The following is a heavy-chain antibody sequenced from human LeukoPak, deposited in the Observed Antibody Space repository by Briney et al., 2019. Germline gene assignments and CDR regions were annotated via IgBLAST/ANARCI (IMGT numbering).Heavy chain of an antibody. CDR1: GYTLTGYY. Sequence: ASVKVSCKASGYTLTGYYMHWVRQAPGQGPEWMGWINGNSGGTKYAQKFEGRVTMTSDTSTSAVQMDLGTLRSDDTAVYYCARENIEQWPAFDYWGQGTPVTVPS. CDR2: INGNSGGT. D-gene: IGHD1/OR15-1a*01. CDR3: ARENIEQWPAFDY. J-gene: IGHJ4*02. V-gene: IGHV1-2*02.